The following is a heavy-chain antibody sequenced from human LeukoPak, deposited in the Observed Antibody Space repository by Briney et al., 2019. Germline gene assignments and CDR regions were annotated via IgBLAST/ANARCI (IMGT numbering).Heavy chain of an antibody. CDR2: ISGSGGST. CDR3: AKAGYSSGCLDY. V-gene: IGHV3-23*01. Sequence: GGSLRLSCAASGFTFSSYAMSWVRQAPGKGLEWVSAISGSGGSTYHADSVKGRFTISRDNSKNTLYLQMNSLRAEDTAVYYCAKAGYSSGCLDYWGQGTLVTVSS. D-gene: IGHD6-19*01. CDR1: GFTFSSYA. J-gene: IGHJ4*02.